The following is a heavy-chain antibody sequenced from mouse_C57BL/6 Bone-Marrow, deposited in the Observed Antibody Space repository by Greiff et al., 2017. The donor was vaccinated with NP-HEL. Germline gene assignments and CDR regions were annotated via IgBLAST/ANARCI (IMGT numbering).Heavy chain of an antibody. CDR2: ISSGSSTI. CDR3: ARIYYDYDVYAMDY. D-gene: IGHD2-4*01. CDR1: GFTFSDYG. Sequence: EVQGVESGGGLVKPGGSLKLSCAASGFTFSDYGMHWVRQAPEKGLEWVAYISSGSSTIYYADTVKGRFTISRDNAKNTLFLQMTSLRSEDTAMYYCARIYYDYDVYAMDYWGQGTSVTVSS. V-gene: IGHV5-17*01. J-gene: IGHJ4*01.